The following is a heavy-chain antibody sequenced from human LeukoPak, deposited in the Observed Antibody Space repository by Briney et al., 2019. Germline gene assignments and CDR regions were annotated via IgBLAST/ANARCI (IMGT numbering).Heavy chain of an antibody. CDR2: INWNGGST. CDR1: GFTFDDYG. J-gene: IGHJ4*01. D-gene: IGHD3-22*01. CDR3: ARLGYYYDSSGYFDG. V-gene: IGHV3-20*04. Sequence: PAGSLRLSCAASGFTFDDYGMSWARQAPGKGLEWVSGINWNGGSTGYADSVKGRFTISRDNAKNSLYLQMNSMRAEDTALYYCARLGYYYDSSGYFDGWGHGTLVTVSS.